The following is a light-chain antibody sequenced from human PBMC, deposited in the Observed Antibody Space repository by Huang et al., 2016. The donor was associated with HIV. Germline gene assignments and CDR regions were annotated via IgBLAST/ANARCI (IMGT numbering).Light chain of an antibody. CDR1: QGISNS. CDR2: A. V-gene: IGKV1-NL1*01. CDR3: QQYFSSPPLT. J-gene: IGKJ4*01. Sequence: DIQMTQSPSSLSTSVGDRVTITCRASQGISNSLAWYQQKPGRAPKLLLYAASRFSGRGSGTDYTLTISRLQPEDFETYYCQQYFSSPPLTFGGGTKVEIK.